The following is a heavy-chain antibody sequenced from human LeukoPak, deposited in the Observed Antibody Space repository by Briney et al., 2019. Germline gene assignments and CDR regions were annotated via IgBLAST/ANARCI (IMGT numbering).Heavy chain of an antibody. J-gene: IGHJ4*02. D-gene: IGHD3-10*01. CDR3: AAYAMVRGVIITPPFDY. V-gene: IGHV1-58*01. Sequence: GASVKVSCKASGFTFTSSAVQWVRQARGQRLEWIGWIVVGSGNTNYAQKFQERVTITRDMSTSTAYMELSSLRSKDTAVYYCAAYAMVRGVIITPPFDYWGQGTLVTVSS. CDR1: GFTFTSSA. CDR2: IVVGSGNT.